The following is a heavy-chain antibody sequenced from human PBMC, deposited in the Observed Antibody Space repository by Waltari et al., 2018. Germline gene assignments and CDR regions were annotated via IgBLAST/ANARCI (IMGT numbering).Heavy chain of an antibody. CDR1: GYSFTSYW. Sequence: EVQLVQSGAEVKKPGESLKISCKGSGYSFTSYWIGWVRQMPGKGLEWMGLIERGESDTRYCPAFQGKVTISADKSISTAYLQWSSLKASDTAMYHCARQGGSLAYYYYYGMDVWGQGTTVTVSS. J-gene: IGHJ6*02. CDR3: ARQGGSLAYYYYYGMDV. CDR2: IERGESDT. V-gene: IGHV5-51*01. D-gene: IGHD5-12*01.